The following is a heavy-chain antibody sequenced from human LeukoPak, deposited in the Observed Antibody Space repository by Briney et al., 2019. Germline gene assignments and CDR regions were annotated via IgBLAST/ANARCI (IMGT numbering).Heavy chain of an antibody. J-gene: IGHJ4*02. CDR2: IRYDGTNK. CDR1: GFTFSSYA. Sequence: PGRSLRLSCTASGFTFSSYAMHWVRQAPGKGLEWVAAIRYDGTNKYYADSVKGLFTISRDNSKNTLYLQMDSLRAEDTAVYYCARGLRYYDSSGYYYFVYWGQGTLVTVSS. V-gene: IGHV3-30-3*01. CDR3: ARGLRYYDSSGYYYFVY. D-gene: IGHD3-22*01.